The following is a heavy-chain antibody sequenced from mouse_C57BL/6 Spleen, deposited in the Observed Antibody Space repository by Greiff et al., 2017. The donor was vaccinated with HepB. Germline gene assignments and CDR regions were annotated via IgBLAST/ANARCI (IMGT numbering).Heavy chain of an antibody. J-gene: IGHJ2*01. CDR3: ARFTGTGY. V-gene: IGHV1-4*01. Sequence: VQLVESGAELARPGASVKMSCKASGYTFTSYTMHWVKQRPGQGLEWIGYINPSSGYTKYNQKFKDKATLTADKSSSTAYMQLSSLTSEDSAVYYCARFTGTGYWGQGTTLTVSS. CDR1: GYTFTSYT. CDR2: INPSSGYT. D-gene: IGHD4-1*01.